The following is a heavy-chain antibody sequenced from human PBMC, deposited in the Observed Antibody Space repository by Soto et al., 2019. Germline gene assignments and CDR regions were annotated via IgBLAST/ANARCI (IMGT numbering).Heavy chain of an antibody. J-gene: IGHJ6*03. D-gene: IGHD5-18*01. V-gene: IGHV1-8*01. CDR3: ARGPGYSYVYQWYYYYYYYMDV. CDR1: GYTFTSYD. CDR2: MNPNSGNT. Sequence: ASVKVSCKASGYTFTSYDINWVRQATGQGLEWMGWMNPNSGNTGYAQKFQGRVTMTRNTSISTAYMELSSLRSEDTAVYYCARGPGYSYVYQWYYYYYYYMDVWGKGTTVTVSS.